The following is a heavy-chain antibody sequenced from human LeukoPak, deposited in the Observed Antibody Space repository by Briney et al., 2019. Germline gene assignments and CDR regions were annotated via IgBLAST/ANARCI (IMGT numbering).Heavy chain of an antibody. V-gene: IGHV3-30-3*01. CDR2: ISYDGSNK. D-gene: IGHD2-2*01. J-gene: IGHJ4*02. Sequence: GGSLRLSCAASGFTFSSYAMHWVRQAPGKGLDWVAVISYDGSNKYYADSVKGRFTISRDNSKNTLYLQMNSLRAEDTAVYYCAREGYQLLTAFDYWGQGTLVTVSS. CDR1: GFTFSSYA. CDR3: AREGYQLLTAFDY.